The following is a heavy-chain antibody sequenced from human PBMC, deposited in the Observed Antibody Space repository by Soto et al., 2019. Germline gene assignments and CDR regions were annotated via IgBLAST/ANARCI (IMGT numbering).Heavy chain of an antibody. Sequence: KSGPTLVNPTQTLTLTCTFSGFSLSTSGMCVSWIRQPPGKALEWLALIDWDDDKYYSTSLKTRLTISKDTSKNQVVLTMTNMDPVDTATYYCARIQLAAPGGGPYYYYYGMDVWGQGTTVTVSS. CDR1: GFSLSTSGMC. D-gene: IGHD6-6*01. V-gene: IGHV2-70*01. CDR2: IDWDDDK. CDR3: ARIQLAAPGGGPYYYYYGMDV. J-gene: IGHJ6*02.